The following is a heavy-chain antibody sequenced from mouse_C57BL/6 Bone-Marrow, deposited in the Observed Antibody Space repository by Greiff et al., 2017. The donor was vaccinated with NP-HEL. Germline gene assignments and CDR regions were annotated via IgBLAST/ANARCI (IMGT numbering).Heavy chain of an antibody. CDR2: ISNGGGST. D-gene: IGHD2-2*01. CDR1: GFTFSDYY. CDR3: ARRRGNYGYMFAY. Sequence: EVQLMESGGGLVQPGGSLKLSCAASGFTFSDYYMYWVRQTPEKRLEWVAYISNGGGSTFYPDTVKGRFTISRDNAKNTLYLQMSRLKSEDTAMYYCARRRGNYGYMFAYWGQGTLVTVSA. J-gene: IGHJ3*01. V-gene: IGHV5-12*01.